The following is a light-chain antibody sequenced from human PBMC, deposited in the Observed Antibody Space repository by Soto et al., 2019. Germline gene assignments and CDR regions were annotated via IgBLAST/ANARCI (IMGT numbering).Light chain of an antibody. CDR3: QQYETFSGT. J-gene: IGKJ1*01. V-gene: IGKV1-5*01. Sequence: DIQMTPSPSTPSATVGDPGPVAWPASQSVSGWLAWYQQKPGEAPKLLIYDASALPRGVPSRFSGSGSGTKFTLTIASLQPDDFATYYCQQYETFSGTFGPGTKVDIK. CDR1: QSVSGW. CDR2: DAS.